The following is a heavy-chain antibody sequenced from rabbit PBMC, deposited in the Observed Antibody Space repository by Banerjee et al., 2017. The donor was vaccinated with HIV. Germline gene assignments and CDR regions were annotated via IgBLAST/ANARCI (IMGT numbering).Heavy chain of an antibody. D-gene: IGHD2-1*01. CDR3: VRDTYDDYGDYTRLDL. V-gene: IGHV1S40*01. Sequence: QSLEEPGGALVTPGGTLKLTCKASGFSFSSGYDMCWVRQAPGKGLEWIACIYPDYGTTDYASWVNGRFTISLDNAQNTVFLQMTSLTAADTATYFCVRDTYDDYGDYTRLDLWGQGTLVTVS. CDR1: GFSFSSGYD. CDR2: IYPDYGTT. J-gene: IGHJ3*01.